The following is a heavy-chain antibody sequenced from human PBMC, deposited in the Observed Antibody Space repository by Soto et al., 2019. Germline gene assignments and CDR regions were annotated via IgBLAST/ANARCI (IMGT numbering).Heavy chain of an antibody. J-gene: IGHJ6*02. CDR2: INPSGGST. CDR3: ARLSGWEQSYYYYYGMDV. CDR1: GYTFTSYY. Sequence: ASVKVSCKASGYTFTSYYMHWVRQAPGQGLEWMGIINPSGGSTSYAQKFQGRVTMTRDTSTSTVYMGLSSLRSDDTAVYYCARLSGWEQSYYYYYGMDVWGQGTTVTVSS. D-gene: IGHD1-26*01. V-gene: IGHV1-46*01.